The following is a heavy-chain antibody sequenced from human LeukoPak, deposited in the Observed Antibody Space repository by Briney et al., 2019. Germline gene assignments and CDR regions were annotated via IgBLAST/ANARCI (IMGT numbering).Heavy chain of an antibody. J-gene: IGHJ4*02. V-gene: IGHV3-53*01. CDR3: AKSLYGGCDY. D-gene: IGHD3-16*02. CDR1: GFTVSSNY. CDR2: IYDDNT. Sequence: PGGSLRLSCAASGFTVSSNYMSWVRQAPGKGLEWVSTIYDDNTYYADSVKGRFAISTDNSKNTLYLQMNSLRVEDTAVYYCAKSLYGGCDYWGQGTVITVSS.